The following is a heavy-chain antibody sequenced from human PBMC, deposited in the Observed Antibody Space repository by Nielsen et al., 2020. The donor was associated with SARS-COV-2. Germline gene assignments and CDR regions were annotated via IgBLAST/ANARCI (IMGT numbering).Heavy chain of an antibody. J-gene: IGHJ4*02. D-gene: IGHD2-2*01. Sequence: GESLKISCAASGFTVSNNYMSWVRQAPGKGLEWVSVIYSGGSTYYADSVKGQFTISRDNSKSTLFLQMNSLRPEDTAVYFCARDGPTRATATDYWGQGTLVTVS. CDR1: GFTVSNNY. V-gene: IGHV3-66*02. CDR3: ARDGPTRATATDY. CDR2: IYSGGST.